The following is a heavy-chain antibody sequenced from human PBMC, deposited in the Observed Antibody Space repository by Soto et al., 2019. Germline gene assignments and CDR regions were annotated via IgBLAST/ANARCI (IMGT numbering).Heavy chain of an antibody. D-gene: IGHD7-27*01. V-gene: IGHV4-61*01. CDR2: IYYSGST. J-gene: IGHJ5*01. Sequence: QVQLQESGPGLVKPSETLSLTCTVSGGSVSSGNHYWSWIRQPPGKGLEWIGYIYYSGSTSYNPSLTRRVTLSADMSNNQISLKLISIPAADTATYSCASVTGEDKHWGFDSWGQGTLVTVSS. CDR3: ASVTGEDKHWGFDS. CDR1: GGSVSSGNHY.